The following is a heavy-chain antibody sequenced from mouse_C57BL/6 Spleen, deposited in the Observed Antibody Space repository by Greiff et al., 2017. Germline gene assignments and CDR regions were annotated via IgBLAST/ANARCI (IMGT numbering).Heavy chain of an antibody. D-gene: IGHD4-1*01. CDR3: ANWDDYFDY. Sequence: QVQLKQSGAELARPGASVKMSCKASGYTFTSYTMHWVKQRPGQGLEWIGYINPSSGYTKYNQKFKHKATLTADKSSSTAYMQLSSLTSEDSAVYYCANWDDYFDYWGQGTTLTVSS. CDR1: GYTFTSYT. J-gene: IGHJ2*01. CDR2: INPSSGYT. V-gene: IGHV1-4*01.